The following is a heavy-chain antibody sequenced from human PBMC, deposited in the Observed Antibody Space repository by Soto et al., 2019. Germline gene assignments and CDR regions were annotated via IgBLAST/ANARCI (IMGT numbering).Heavy chain of an antibody. CDR2: ISYDGSNK. Sequence: QVQLVESGGGVVQPGRSLRLSCAASGFTFSSYGMHWVRQAPGKGLEWVAVISYDGSNKYYADSVKGRFTISRDNAKNTLYLKMNSVRAEDTAVYYCAKETSSGPLDYCGQGTLVTVSS. V-gene: IGHV3-30*18. D-gene: IGHD6-6*01. CDR1: GFTFSSYG. J-gene: IGHJ4*02. CDR3: AKETSSGPLDY.